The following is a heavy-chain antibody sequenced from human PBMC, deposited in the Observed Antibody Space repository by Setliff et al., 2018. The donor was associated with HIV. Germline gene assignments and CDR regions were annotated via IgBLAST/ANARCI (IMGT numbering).Heavy chain of an antibody. CDR1: GDSISSNNYY. V-gene: IGHV4-39*07. CDR3: VRGPQWLVQKGRVYYFDY. Sequence: KASETLSLTCTVSGDSISSNNYYWAWIRQSPGKGLEWIGCIFYGGSVYGSGRTFFNPSLKSRVTISVDASKNQVSLKLNSMTAADTAVYFCVRGPQWLVQKGRVYYFDYWGQGTLVTVSS. CDR2: IFYGGSVYGSGRT. D-gene: IGHD6-19*01. J-gene: IGHJ4*02.